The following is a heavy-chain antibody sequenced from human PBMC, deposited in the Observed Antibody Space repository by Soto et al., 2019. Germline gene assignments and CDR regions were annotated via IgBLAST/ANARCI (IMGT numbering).Heavy chain of an antibody. V-gene: IGHV3-33*01. CDR1: GFTFSSHG. CDR2: ICADGSNV. D-gene: IGHD6-6*01. Sequence: QVQLVESGGGVVQAGRSLRLSCAASGFTFSSHGIHWVRQAPGKGLEWVAFICADGSNVEYADSVKGRFTISRDSSKNTVDLQMNSLRAEDTAVYSCARDGQQLVPYGLDAWGQGTTVTVSS. CDR3: ARDGQQLVPYGLDA. J-gene: IGHJ6*02.